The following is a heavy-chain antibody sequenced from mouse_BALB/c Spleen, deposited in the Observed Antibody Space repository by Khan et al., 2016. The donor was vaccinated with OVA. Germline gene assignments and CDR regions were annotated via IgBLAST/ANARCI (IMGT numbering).Heavy chain of an antibody. V-gene: IGHV1-77*01. CDR1: GYTFTDYV. Sequence: QVQLKESGPELVKPGASVKMSCKASGYTFTDYVLTWVKQRTGQGLEWIGEIYPGSNNTYYNEKFKGKATLTADKSSKTAYIQLSSLTLEDSAVCFCARGGYGTSGAYWGQGTLVTVSA. D-gene: IGHD1-1*01. CDR3: ARGGYGTSGAY. J-gene: IGHJ3*01. CDR2: IYPGSNNT.